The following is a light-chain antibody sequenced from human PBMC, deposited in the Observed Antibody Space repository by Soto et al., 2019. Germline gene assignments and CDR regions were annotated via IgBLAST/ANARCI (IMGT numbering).Light chain of an antibody. CDR2: GAS. CDR1: QTIRSNY. J-gene: IGKJ1*01. CDR3: QQYGSSPWT. V-gene: IGKV3-20*01. Sequence: ETVLTQSPGTLSLSPGERATLSCRASQTIRSNYLAWYRQTPGQAPRLLIYGASNRATGIADRFSGSGSGTDFTLIISSLEPEDFAVYYCQQYGSSPWTFGQGTKVEIK.